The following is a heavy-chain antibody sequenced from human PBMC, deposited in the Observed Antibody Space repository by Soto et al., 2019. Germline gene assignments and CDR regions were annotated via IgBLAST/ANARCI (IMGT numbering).Heavy chain of an antibody. CDR3: AGGDDYYDSSPLG. J-gene: IGHJ4*02. D-gene: IGHD3-22*01. V-gene: IGHV3-21*01. Sequence: EVQLVESGGGLVKPGGSLRLSCAASGFTFSSYSMNWVRQAPGKGLEWVSSISSSSSYIYYADTVKGRFTISIDNAKNSLYLQMNSLRAEDTAVYYCAGGDDYYDSSPLGWGQGTLVTVSS. CDR1: GFTFSSYS. CDR2: ISSSSSYI.